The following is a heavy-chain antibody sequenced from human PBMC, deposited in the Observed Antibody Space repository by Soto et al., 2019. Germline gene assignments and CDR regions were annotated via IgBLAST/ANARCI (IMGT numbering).Heavy chain of an antibody. V-gene: IGHV5-51*01. CDR1: GYNFATYW. J-gene: IGHJ5*02. Sequence: GESLKISCKGSGYNFATYWIGWVRQMPGKGLEWMGVIYPSDSDTRYSPSFQGQVTISADKSISTAYLQWSSLKASDTAMYYCARRGGSWFDPWGQGTLVTVSS. CDR2: IYPSDSDT. D-gene: IGHD3-16*01. CDR3: ARRGGSWFDP.